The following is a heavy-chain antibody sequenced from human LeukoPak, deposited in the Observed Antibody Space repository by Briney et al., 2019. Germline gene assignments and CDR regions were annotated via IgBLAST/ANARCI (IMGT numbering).Heavy chain of an antibody. CDR1: RGSICSSSYY. J-gene: IGHJ4*02. CDR3: ARWRTARTGFDY. V-gene: IGHV4-39*01. Sequence: SETPSLTRTVSRGSICSSSYYWGWVRQPPGKGLDWIGSVYYSGSTYYDQSLKSRVTISVDTSKYLYSLKLSSVTAADTAVYYCARWRTARTGFDYWGQGTLVTVSS. CDR2: VYYSGST. D-gene: IGHD3/OR15-3a*01.